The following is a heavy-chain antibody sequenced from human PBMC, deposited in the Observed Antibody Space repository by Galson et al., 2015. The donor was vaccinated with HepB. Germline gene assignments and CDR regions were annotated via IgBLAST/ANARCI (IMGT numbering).Heavy chain of an antibody. CDR2: ISGSGGST. V-gene: IGHV3-23*01. D-gene: IGHD6-19*01. Sequence: SLRLSCAASGFTFSSYAMSWVRQAPGKGLEWVSAISGSGGSTYYADSVKGRFTISRDNSKNTLYLQMNSLRAEDTAVYYCAKDIPPIPGIAVAGTFGDFDIWGQGTMVTVSS. CDR3: AKDIPPIPGIAVAGTFGDFDI. J-gene: IGHJ3*02. CDR1: GFTFSSYA.